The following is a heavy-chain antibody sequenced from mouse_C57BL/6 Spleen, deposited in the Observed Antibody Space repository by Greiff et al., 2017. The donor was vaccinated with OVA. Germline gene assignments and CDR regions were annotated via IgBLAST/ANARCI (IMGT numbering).Heavy chain of an antibody. D-gene: IGHD1-1*01. J-gene: IGHJ4*01. CDR3: ARYYYHYYAMDY. Sequence: EVKVVESEGGLVQPGRSMKLSCTASGFTFSDYYMAWVRQVPEKGLEWVANINYDGSSTYYLDSLKSRFIISRDNAKNILYLQMSSLKSEDTATYYCARYYYHYYAMDYWGQGTSVTVSS. V-gene: IGHV5-16*01. CDR2: INYDGSST. CDR1: GFTFSDYY.